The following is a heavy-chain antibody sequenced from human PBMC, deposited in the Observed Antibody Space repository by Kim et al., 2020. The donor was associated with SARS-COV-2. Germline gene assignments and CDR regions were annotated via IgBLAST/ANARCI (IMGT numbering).Heavy chain of an antibody. J-gene: IGHJ4*02. V-gene: IGHV4-34*01. CDR1: GGSFSGYY. Sequence: SETLSLTCAVYGGSFSGYYWSWIRQPPGKGLEWIGEINHSGSTNYNPSLKSRVTISVDTSKNQFSLKLSSVTAADTAVYYCARGSTIGYSYWGQGTLVTVSS. CDR3: ARGSTIGYSY. CDR2: INHSGST. D-gene: IGHD6-13*01.